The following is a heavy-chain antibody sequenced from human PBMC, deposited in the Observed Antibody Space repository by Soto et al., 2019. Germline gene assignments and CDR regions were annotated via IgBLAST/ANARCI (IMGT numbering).Heavy chain of an antibody. CDR3: ARDFLDTSGLFDY. V-gene: IGHV1-46*01. D-gene: IGHD3-22*01. Sequence: ASVKVSCKASGYTFSRKWIHWLRQAPGQGPEWMGIINPSNGNTNHAQKFQGRVTLTRDSSTRTVYMELSSLSFEDTAVCYCARDFLDTSGLFDYWGQGTLVTVSS. CDR1: GYTFSRKW. J-gene: IGHJ4*02. CDR2: INPSNGNT.